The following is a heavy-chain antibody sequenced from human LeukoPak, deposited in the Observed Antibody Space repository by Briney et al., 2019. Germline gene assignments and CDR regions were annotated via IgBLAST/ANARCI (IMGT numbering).Heavy chain of an antibody. CDR3: ARELAYCGGDCYSGYLFDY. Sequence: GASVKVSCKASGGTFSSYAISWVRQAPGQGLGWMGGIIPTYGTANYAQEFQGRVTITTDESTSTAYMELSSLRSEDTAVYYCARELAYCGGDCYSGYLFDYWGQGTLVTVSS. D-gene: IGHD2-21*02. CDR1: GGTFSSYA. V-gene: IGHV1-69*05. CDR2: IIPTYGTA. J-gene: IGHJ4*02.